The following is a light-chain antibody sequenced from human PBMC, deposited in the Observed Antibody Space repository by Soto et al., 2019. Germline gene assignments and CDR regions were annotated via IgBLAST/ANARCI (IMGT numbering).Light chain of an antibody. Sequence: QSVLTQSASASGTPGQRVTISCSGGTPNIGTNAVYWFQLLPGTAPKLLIYYSNHRPSGISDRFSGSKSGTSASLAISGLRPEDEADYYCAAWDDRLRGYVFATGTRSPS. CDR3: AAWDDRLRGYV. CDR1: TPNIGTNA. CDR2: YSN. V-gene: IGLV1-47*01. J-gene: IGLJ1*01.